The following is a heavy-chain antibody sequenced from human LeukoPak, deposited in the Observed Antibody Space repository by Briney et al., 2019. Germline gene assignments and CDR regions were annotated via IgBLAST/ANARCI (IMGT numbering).Heavy chain of an antibody. V-gene: IGHV1-18*01. Sequence: ASVKVSCKASGYTFTSYGISWVRQAPGQGLEWMGWISAYNGNTNYAQKLQGRVTMTTDTSTSTAYMELRSLRSDDTAVYYCARATLSNMAVSPHPANYYMDVWGKGTTVTISS. CDR1: GYTFTSYG. D-gene: IGHD6-19*01. J-gene: IGHJ6*03. CDR2: ISAYNGNT. CDR3: ARATLSNMAVSPHPANYYMDV.